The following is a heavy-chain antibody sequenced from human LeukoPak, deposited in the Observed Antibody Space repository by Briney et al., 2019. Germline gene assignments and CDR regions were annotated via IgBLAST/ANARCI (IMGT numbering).Heavy chain of an antibody. D-gene: IGHD3-16*02. CDR3: ARSFELITFGGAIGKLNWFDS. J-gene: IGHJ5*01. V-gene: IGHV3-74*01. CDR1: GFTFSSYW. CDR2: INSDGSST. Sequence: GGSLRLSCAASGFTFSSYWMHWVRQAPGKGLVWVSRINSDGSSTSYADSVKGRFTISRDNAKNTLYLQMNSLRAEDAAVYYCARSFELITFGGAIGKLNWFDSWGQGTLVTVSS.